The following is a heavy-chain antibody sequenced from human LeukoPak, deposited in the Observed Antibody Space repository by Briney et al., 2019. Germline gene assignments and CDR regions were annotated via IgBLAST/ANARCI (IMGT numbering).Heavy chain of an antibody. J-gene: IGHJ6*04. CDR2: INPESGVT. D-gene: IGHD2-15*01. CDR3: ARDGGLDV. V-gene: IGHV1-2*02. Sequence: GASVKVSCKASGGTFSSYAISWVRQAPGQGLEWMAWINPESGVTNYAQKFQVRVTMTRDTSISTTYMELSSLRSDDTAVYYCARDGGLDVWGNGTTVTVSS. CDR1: GGTFSSYA.